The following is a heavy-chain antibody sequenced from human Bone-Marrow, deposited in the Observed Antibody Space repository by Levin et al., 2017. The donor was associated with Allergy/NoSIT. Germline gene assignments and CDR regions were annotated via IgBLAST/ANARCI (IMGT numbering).Heavy chain of an antibody. J-gene: IGHJ4*02. CDR3: ARHKPEWLLCFDY. V-gene: IGHV4-39*01. Sequence: SETLSLTCTVSGGSISSSSYYWGWIRQPPGKGLEWIGSIYYSGSTYYNPSLKSRVTISVDTSKNQFSLKLSSVTAADTAVYYCARHKPEWLLCFDYWGQGTLVTVSS. CDR1: GGSISSSSYY. D-gene: IGHD3-3*01. CDR2: IYYSGST.